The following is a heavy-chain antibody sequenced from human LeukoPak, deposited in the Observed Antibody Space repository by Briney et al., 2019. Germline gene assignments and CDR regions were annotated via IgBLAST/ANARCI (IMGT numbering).Heavy chain of an antibody. D-gene: IGHD1-26*01. CDR2: INPNSGGT. J-gene: IGHJ4*02. Sequence: ASVKVSCKASGYTFTGYYMHWVRQAPGQGLEWMGWINPNSGGTNYAQKFQGRVTMTRDTSISTAYMELSRLTSVDTAVYYCARGSGTYYKGDYFDNWGQGTLVTVSS. V-gene: IGHV1-2*02. CDR1: GYTFTGYY. CDR3: ARGSGTYYKGDYFDN.